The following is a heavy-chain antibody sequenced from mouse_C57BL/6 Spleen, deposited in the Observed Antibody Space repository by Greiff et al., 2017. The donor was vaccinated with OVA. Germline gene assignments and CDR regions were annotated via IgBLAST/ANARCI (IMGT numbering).Heavy chain of an antibody. Sequence: VQLQQSGPELVKPGASVKISCKASGYTFTDYYMNWVKQSHGKSLEWIGDINPNNVGTSYNQKFKGQGTLTVDKSSRTAYIELRLLTSEDAEVYYCAGADSNDDCDYWGKGTTLTVSS. V-gene: IGHV1-26*01. J-gene: IGHJ2*01. CDR1: GYTFTDYY. CDR3: AGADSNDDCDY. D-gene: IGHD2-12*01. CDR2: INPNNVGT.